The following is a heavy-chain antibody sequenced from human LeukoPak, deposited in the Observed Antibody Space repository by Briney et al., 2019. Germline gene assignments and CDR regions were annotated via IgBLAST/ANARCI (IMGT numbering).Heavy chain of an antibody. J-gene: IGHJ4*02. CDR3: AKPTYSSSWYTTPSYFDY. Sequence: GGSLRLSCAASGFTFSSYGMHWVRQAPGKGLEWVACIRYDGSNKYYADSVKGRFTISRDNSKNTLYLQMNSLRAEDTAVYYCAKPTYSSSWYTTPSYFDYWGQGTLVTVSS. CDR1: GFTFSSYG. V-gene: IGHV3-30*02. D-gene: IGHD6-13*01. CDR2: IRYDGSNK.